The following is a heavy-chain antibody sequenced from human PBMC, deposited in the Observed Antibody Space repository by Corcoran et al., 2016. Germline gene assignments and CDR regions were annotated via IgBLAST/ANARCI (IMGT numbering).Heavy chain of an antibody. D-gene: IGHD3-3*01. CDR3: ARHPPPPAEWLWRFDL. CDR2: IYYSGST. CDR1: GGSISSSSYY. J-gene: IGHJ2*01. V-gene: IGHV4-39*01. Sequence: QLQLQESGPGLVKPSETLSLTCTVSGGSISSSSYYWGWIRQPPGKGLEWIGSIYYSGSTYYNPSLKSRVTISVDTSKNQFSLKLSSVTATDTAVYYCARHPPPPAEWLWRFDLWGRGTLVTVSS.